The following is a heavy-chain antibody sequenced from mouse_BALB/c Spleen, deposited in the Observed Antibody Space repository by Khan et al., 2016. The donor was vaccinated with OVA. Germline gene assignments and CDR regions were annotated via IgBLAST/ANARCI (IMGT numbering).Heavy chain of an antibody. V-gene: IGHV5-4*02. CDR2: ISDGGSYT. D-gene: IGHD1-1*02. CDR1: GFTFSASS. CDR3: ARAGYGGFAY. J-gene: IGHJ3*01. Sequence: EVELVESGGGLVKPGGSLKLSCAASGFTFSASSIYFFRHTPEKRLEWVATISDGGSYTYYPDSVKGRFTISRDNAKNNLDRQMSSLKSEDTAMYFCARAGYGGFAYWGQGTLVTVSA.